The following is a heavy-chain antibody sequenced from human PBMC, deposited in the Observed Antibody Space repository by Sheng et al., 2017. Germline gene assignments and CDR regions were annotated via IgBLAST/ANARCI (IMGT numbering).Heavy chain of an antibody. CDR2: ISYDGSDK. Sequence: QVQLVESGGGVVQPGRSLRLSCAASGFSFSSYGMHWVRQAPGKGLEWVAVISYDGSDKDYADPVKGRFTISRDNSKNTLYLQMDSLRSEDTAVYYCARGGTIFGALFSRGPIDYYMDVWGQGPRVTVS. D-gene: IGHD3-3*01. J-gene: IGHJ6*03. CDR3: ARGGTIFGALFSRGPIDYYMDV. V-gene: IGHV3-30*03. CDR1: GFSFSSYG.